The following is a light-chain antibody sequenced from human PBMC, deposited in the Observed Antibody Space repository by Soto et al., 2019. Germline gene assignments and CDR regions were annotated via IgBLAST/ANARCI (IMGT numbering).Light chain of an antibody. J-gene: IGLJ1*01. Sequence: QSALTQPPSASGSPGQSVTISCTGTSSDVGGYNYVSWYQQHPGKAPKLMIYEVSKRPSGVPDRFSGSKSGNTASLTVSVLLSEDEADYYCSSYAGSNNPNYVFGTGIKDTDL. CDR3: SSYAGSNNPNYV. CDR2: EVS. CDR1: SSDVGGYNY. V-gene: IGLV2-8*01.